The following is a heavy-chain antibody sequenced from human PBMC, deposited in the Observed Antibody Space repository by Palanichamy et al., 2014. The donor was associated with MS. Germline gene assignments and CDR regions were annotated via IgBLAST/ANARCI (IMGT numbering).Heavy chain of an antibody. Sequence: QLVEVWGRAWSSLGGPVRLSCAASGFTFSSYNMKWVRQAPGKGLEWVSSISSTTSYIYYADSVKGRITISRDNAKNSLYLQMNSLRAEDTAVYYCARGRGSGSSMGYFYGMDVWGQGTTVTVSS. CDR3: ARGRGSGSSMGYFYGMDV. D-gene: IGHD3-10*01. CDR2: ISSTTSYI. CDR1: GFTFSSYN. J-gene: IGHJ6*02. V-gene: IGHV3-21*01.